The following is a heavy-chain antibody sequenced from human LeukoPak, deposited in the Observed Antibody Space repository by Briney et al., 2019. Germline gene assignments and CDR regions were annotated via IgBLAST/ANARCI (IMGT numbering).Heavy chain of an antibody. CDR1: GFTFSSYA. Sequence: GGSLRLSCTPSGFTFSSYAMSWVRQAPGKGLEWVSAISGSGGSTYYADSVKGRFTISRDNSKNTLYLQMNSLRAEDTAVYYCAKVRASSLTFQHWGQGTLVTVSS. CDR2: ISGSGGST. CDR3: AKVRASSLTFQH. J-gene: IGHJ1*01. V-gene: IGHV3-23*01. D-gene: IGHD6-13*01.